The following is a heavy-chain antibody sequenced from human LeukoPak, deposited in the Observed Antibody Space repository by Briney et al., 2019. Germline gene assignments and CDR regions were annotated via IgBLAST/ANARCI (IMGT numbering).Heavy chain of an antibody. CDR3: ARSHNVNHCSSTSCADVPFDY. D-gene: IGHD2-2*01. V-gene: IGHV1-46*01. CDR2: INPSGGST. CDR1: GYTFTSYY. J-gene: IGHJ4*02. Sequence: ASVKVSCKASGYTFTSYYMHWVRQAPGQGLEWMGIINPSGGSTSYAQKFQGRVTMTRDTSTSTVYMELSSLRSEDTAVYYCARSHNVNHCSSTSCADVPFDYWGQGTLVTVSS.